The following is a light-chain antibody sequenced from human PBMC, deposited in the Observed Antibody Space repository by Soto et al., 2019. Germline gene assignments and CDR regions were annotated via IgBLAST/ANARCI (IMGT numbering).Light chain of an antibody. Sequence: DIVMTQSPLSLPVTPGEPASISCRSSQSLLHSNGYNYLDWYLQKPGQSPQLLIYLGSNRASGVPDRFSGSGSGTDFTLEISRVETDEVGIYYCMQSTQLPPTVGQGTRLEIK. V-gene: IGKV2-28*01. J-gene: IGKJ5*01. CDR1: QSLLHSNGYNY. CDR2: LGS. CDR3: MQSTQLPPT.